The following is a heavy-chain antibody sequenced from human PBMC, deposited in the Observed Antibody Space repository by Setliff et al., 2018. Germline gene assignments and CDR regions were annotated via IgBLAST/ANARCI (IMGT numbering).Heavy chain of an antibody. D-gene: IGHD3-10*01. J-gene: IGHJ5*02. CDR2: INPNSGGT. Sequence: RASVKVSCKASGYTFTGYYMHWVRQAPGQGLEWMGWINPNSGGTNYAQKFQGGVTMTRDTSISTAYMELSRLRSDDTAVYYCARGEIWFGELSSWFDPWGQGTLVTVSS. CDR3: ARGEIWFGELSSWFDP. V-gene: IGHV1-2*02. CDR1: GYTFTGYY.